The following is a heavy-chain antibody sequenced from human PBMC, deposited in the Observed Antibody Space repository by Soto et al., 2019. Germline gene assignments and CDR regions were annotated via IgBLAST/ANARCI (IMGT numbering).Heavy chain of an antibody. Sequence: LRLSCAASGFTFSSYSMNWVRQAPGKGLEWVSYISSSSSTIYYADSVKGRFTISRDNAKNSLYLQMNSLRDEDTAVYYCARGPYYYDSSGYPNWFDPWGQGTLVTVSS. CDR3: ARGPYYYDSSGYPNWFDP. D-gene: IGHD3-22*01. CDR1: GFTFSSYS. CDR2: ISSSSSTI. V-gene: IGHV3-48*02. J-gene: IGHJ5*02.